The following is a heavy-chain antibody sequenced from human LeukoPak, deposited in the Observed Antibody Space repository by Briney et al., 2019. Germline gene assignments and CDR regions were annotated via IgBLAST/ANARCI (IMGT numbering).Heavy chain of an antibody. CDR2: INHSGST. V-gene: IGHV4-34*01. CDR3: ARGRGYSAYYYYGMDV. J-gene: IGHJ6*02. CDR1: GGSFSGYY. D-gene: IGHD5-18*01. Sequence: SETLSLTCAVYGGSFSGYYWSWIRQPPGKGLEWIGEINHSGSTNYNPSLKSRVTISVDTSKNQFSLKLSSVTAADTAVYYCARGRGYSAYYYYGMDVWGQGTTVTASS.